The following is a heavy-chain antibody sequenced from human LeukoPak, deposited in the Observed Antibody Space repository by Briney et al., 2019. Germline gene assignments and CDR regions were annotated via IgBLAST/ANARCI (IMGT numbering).Heavy chain of an antibody. CDR1: GGSISSYY. Sequence: SATLSLTCTVSGGSISSYYWSWIRQPPGKGLEWIAYISDIGSINYNPSLKSRVTISLDTSKNQFSLKLSPVTAADTAVYYCARDAADSSGYPYYFDYWGQGTLVTVSS. CDR2: ISDIGSI. CDR3: ARDAADSSGYPYYFDY. D-gene: IGHD3-22*01. V-gene: IGHV4-59*12. J-gene: IGHJ4*02.